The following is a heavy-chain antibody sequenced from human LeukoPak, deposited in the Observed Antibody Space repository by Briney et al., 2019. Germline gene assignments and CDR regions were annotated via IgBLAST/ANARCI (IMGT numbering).Heavy chain of an antibody. CDR1: GYTFTSYY. J-gene: IGHJ4*02. CDR2: INPSGGST. Sequence: ASVKVSCKASGYTFTSYYMHWVRQAPGQGLEWMGIINPSGGSTSYAQKFQGRVTMTRDTSTSTVYMELSSLRSEDTAVYYCASPSVSSGSYSSDYFDYWGQGTLVTVSS. D-gene: IGHD1-26*01. V-gene: IGHV1-46*01. CDR3: ASPSVSSGSYSSDYFDY.